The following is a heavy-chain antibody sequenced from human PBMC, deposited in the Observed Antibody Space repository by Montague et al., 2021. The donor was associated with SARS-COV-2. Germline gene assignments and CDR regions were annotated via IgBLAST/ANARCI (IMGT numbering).Heavy chain of an antibody. CDR2: INHSGST. CDR3: ARGTKRVFTYDYDSSGYASDY. CDR1: GASYRGYY. J-gene: IGHJ4*02. V-gene: IGHV4-34*01. Sequence: SETLSLTCAILGASYRGYYWRRTRLHPGHGLEWNGEINHSGSTNYNPSLKSRVTISVDTSKNQFSLKLSSVTVADTAVYYCARGTKRVFTYDYDSSGYASDYWGQGTLVTVSS. D-gene: IGHD3-22*01.